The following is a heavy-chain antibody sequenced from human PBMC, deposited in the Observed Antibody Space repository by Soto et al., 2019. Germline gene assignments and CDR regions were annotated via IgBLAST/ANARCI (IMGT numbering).Heavy chain of an antibody. CDR2: IYYSGST. CDR1: GGSISSGDYY. CDR3: ARSLFYDSSGYYTLYYYYYGMDV. V-gene: IGHV4-30-4*01. Sequence: SETLSLTCTVSGGSISSGDYYWSWIRQPPGKGLEWIGYIYYSGSTYYNPYLKSRVTISVDTSKNQFSLKLSSVTAADTAVYYCARSLFYDSSGYYTLYYYYYGMDVWGQGPTVTVSS. J-gene: IGHJ6*02. D-gene: IGHD3-22*01.